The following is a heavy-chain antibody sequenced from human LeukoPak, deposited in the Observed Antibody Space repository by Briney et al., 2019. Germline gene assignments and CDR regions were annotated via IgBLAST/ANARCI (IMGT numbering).Heavy chain of an antibody. D-gene: IGHD3-22*01. CDR1: GYTFTGYY. J-gene: IGHJ3*02. Sequence: ASVKVSCKASGYTFTGYYMHWVRQAPGQGLEWMGWSNPNSGGTNYAQKFQGWVTMTRDTSISTAYMELSRLRSDDTAVYYCARETTYYYDSSGEADAFDIWGQGTMVTVSS. CDR2: SNPNSGGT. V-gene: IGHV1-2*04. CDR3: ARETTYYYDSSGEADAFDI.